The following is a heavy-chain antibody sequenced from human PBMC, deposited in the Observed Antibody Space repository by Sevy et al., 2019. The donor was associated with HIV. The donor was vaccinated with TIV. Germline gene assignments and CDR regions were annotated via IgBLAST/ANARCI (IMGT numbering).Heavy chain of an antibody. J-gene: IGHJ6*02. CDR1: GYTLSELP. D-gene: IGHD3-3*01. Sequence: ASVKVSCKVSGYTLSELPMHWVRQAPGKGLEWLGGFDPEDGETIYARKFQGRVTMTEDTSTDTAYMELSRLRSEDTAVYYCATLDFWSDHPFYGTDVWGQGTTVTVS. V-gene: IGHV1-24*01. CDR3: ATLDFWSDHPFYGTDV. CDR2: FDPEDGET.